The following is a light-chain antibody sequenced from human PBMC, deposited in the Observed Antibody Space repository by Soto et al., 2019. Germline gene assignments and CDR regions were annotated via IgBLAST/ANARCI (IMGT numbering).Light chain of an antibody. Sequence: DIVMTQSPDSLAVSLGERATINCKSSQSVLYSSNNKNYLGWYQQKPGHPPRLLIYWASTREYGVPDRFSGSGSGTDFPLTISSLQAEDVAVYYCQQYYSPPRTFGGGTNVEIK. J-gene: IGKJ4*01. CDR2: WAS. V-gene: IGKV4-1*01. CDR3: QQYYSPPRT. CDR1: QSVLYSSNNKNY.